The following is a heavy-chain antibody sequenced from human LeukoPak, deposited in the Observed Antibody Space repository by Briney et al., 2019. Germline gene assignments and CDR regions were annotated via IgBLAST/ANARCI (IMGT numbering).Heavy chain of an antibody. V-gene: IGHV1-18*01. J-gene: IGHJ4*02. Sequence: ASVKVSCKPSGYTFSLYGINWVRQAPGEGLEWMGWISGYNGHANYAQKFQGRVTLTTDASTNTAYMELRSLRSDDTAVYYCARTPWGAPDYWGQGTLVTVSS. D-gene: IGHD1-26*01. CDR3: ARTPWGAPDY. CDR1: GYTFSLYG. CDR2: ISGYNGHA.